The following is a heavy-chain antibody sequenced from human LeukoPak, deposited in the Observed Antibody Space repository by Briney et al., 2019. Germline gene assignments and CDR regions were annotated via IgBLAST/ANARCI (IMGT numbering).Heavy chain of an antibody. J-gene: IGHJ4*02. D-gene: IGHD3-10*01. CDR2: IYYSGST. V-gene: IGHV4-39*01. CDR3: TRHTYHYGPGSVDY. Sequence: PSEPLSLTCTVSGGSISNNNYYWGWIRQPPGKGLEWIGSIYYSGSTYYNPSLKSRVTISVDTSKNQFSLKLSSVTAADTAVYYCTRHTYHYGPGSVDYWGQGTLVTVSS. CDR1: GGSISNNNYY.